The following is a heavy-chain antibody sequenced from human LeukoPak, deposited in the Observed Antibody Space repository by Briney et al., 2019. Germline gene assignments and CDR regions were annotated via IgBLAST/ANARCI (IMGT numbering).Heavy chain of an antibody. Sequence: PSETLSLTCAVYGGSFSGYYWSWIRQPPGKGLEWIGEINHSGSTNYNPSLKSRVTISVDTSKNQFSLKLSSVTAADTAVYYCARDPENYDSSGYYYEPDYWGQGTLVTVSS. V-gene: IGHV4-34*01. J-gene: IGHJ4*02. CDR1: GGSFSGYY. D-gene: IGHD3-22*01. CDR3: ARDPENYDSSGYYYEPDY. CDR2: INHSGST.